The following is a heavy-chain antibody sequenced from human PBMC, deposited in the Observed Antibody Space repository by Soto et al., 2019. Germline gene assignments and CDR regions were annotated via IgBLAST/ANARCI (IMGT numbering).Heavy chain of an antibody. J-gene: IGHJ4*02. V-gene: IGHV1-69*02. CDR1: GGTFSSYT. CDR2: IIPILGIA. D-gene: IGHD3-10*01. Sequence: QVQLVQSGAEVKKPGSSVKVSCKASGGTFSSYTISWVRQDPGQGLEWMGRIIPILGIANYAQKFQGRVTITADKSTSTAYMELSSLRSEDTAVYYCARALWFGALIRREYWGQGTLVTVSS. CDR3: ARALWFGALIRREY.